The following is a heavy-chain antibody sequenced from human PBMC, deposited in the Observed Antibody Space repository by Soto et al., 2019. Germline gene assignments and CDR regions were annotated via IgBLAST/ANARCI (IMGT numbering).Heavy chain of an antibody. CDR2: ISSSSSYI. Sequence: EVQLVESGGGLVKPGGSLRLSCAASGFTFSSYSRNWVRQAPGKGLEWVSSISSSSSYIYYADSVKGRFTISRDNAKNSLYLQMNSLRAEDTAVYYCASPGITGTQLPDYWGQGTLVTVSS. CDR1: GFTFSSYS. V-gene: IGHV3-21*01. J-gene: IGHJ4*02. D-gene: IGHD1-20*01. CDR3: ASPGITGTQLPDY.